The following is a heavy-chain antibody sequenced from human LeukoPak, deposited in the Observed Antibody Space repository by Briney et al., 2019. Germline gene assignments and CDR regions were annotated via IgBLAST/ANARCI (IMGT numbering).Heavy chain of an antibody. CDR1: GFTFSNYA. CDR3: AKSWSCVQYNDWLCYFDY. D-gene: IGHD3-9*01. J-gene: IGHJ4*02. V-gene: IGHV3-23*01. CDR2: ISGSSGTT. Sequence: GGSLRLFCAASGFTFSNYAMSWVRQAPGKGLEWVSGISGSSGTTYYTDSVQGRFTISRDNSKDTLYLQMNSLRDDDTAIYYCAKSWSCVQYNDWLCYFDYWGQGTLVTVSS.